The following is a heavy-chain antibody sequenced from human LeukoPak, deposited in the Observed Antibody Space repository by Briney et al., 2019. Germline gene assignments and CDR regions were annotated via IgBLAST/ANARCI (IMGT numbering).Heavy chain of an antibody. D-gene: IGHD3-10*01. Sequence: SETLPLTCAVYGGSFSGYYWSWIRQPPGKGLEWIGEINHSGSTNYNPSLKSRVTISVDTSKNQFSLKLSSVTAADTAVYYCARGDYYGSGYYYYGMDVWGQGTTVTVSS. J-gene: IGHJ6*02. CDR2: INHSGST. CDR1: GGSFSGYY. CDR3: ARGDYYGSGYYYYGMDV. V-gene: IGHV4-34*01.